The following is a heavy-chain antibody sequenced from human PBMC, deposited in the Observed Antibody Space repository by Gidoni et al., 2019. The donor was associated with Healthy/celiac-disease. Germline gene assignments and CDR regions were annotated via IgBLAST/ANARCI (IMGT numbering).Heavy chain of an antibody. V-gene: IGHV4-34*01. CDR2: INHSGST. CDR1: GGSFSGYY. D-gene: IGHD3-3*01. Sequence: QVQLQQWGAGLLKPSETLSLTCAVYGGSFSGYYWSWIRQPPGKGLEWIGEINHSGSTNYNPSLKSRVTISVDTSKNQFSLKLSSVTAADTAVYYCARGRPVLRFLEWLPGRFDPWGQGTLVTVSS. J-gene: IGHJ5*02. CDR3: ARGRPVLRFLEWLPGRFDP.